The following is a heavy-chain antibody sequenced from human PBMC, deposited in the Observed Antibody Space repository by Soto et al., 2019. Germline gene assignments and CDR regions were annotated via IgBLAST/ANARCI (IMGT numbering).Heavy chain of an antibody. V-gene: IGHV3-30*18. CDR2: ISSDGSNK. Sequence: QVQLVESGGGVVQPGRSLRLSCAASGFTFSNYGIHWVRQAPGKGLEWVAVISSDGSNKYFADSVKGRFSISRDNSRNTLYLQMNSLRAEDSAVYYCGKGYSSSWLGYFDYWGQGALVTVSS. CDR1: GFTFSNYG. CDR3: GKGYSSSWLGYFDY. D-gene: IGHD6-13*01. J-gene: IGHJ4*02.